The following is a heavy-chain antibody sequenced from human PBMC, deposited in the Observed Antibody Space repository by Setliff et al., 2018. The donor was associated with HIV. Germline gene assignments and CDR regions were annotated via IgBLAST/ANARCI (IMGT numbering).Heavy chain of an antibody. CDR1: GYTFTSYG. V-gene: IGHV7-4-1*02. CDR3: AREHLYGSGSYYNAAYYFDY. J-gene: IGHJ4*02. CDR2: INTYTGNP. Sequence: ASVKVSCKASGYTFTSYGMNWVRQAPGQGLEWMGWINTYTGNPTYAQDFTGRFVFSLDTSVSTAYLQISSLKAEDAAVYYCAREHLYGSGSYYNAAYYFDYWGQGTLVTVSS. D-gene: IGHD3-10*01.